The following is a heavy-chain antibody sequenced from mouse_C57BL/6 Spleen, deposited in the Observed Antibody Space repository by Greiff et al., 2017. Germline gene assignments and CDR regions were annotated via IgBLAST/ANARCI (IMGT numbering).Heavy chain of an antibody. CDR3: ARSYYGSSFAY. Sequence: VQLQESGAELVRPGASVKLSCKASGYTFTDYYINWVKQRPGQGLEWIARIYPGSGNTYYNEKFKGKATLTAEKSSSTAYMQLSSLTSEDAAVYFCARSYYGSSFAYWGQGTLVTVSA. V-gene: IGHV1-76*01. CDR2: IYPGSGNT. D-gene: IGHD1-1*01. CDR1: GYTFTDYY. J-gene: IGHJ3*01.